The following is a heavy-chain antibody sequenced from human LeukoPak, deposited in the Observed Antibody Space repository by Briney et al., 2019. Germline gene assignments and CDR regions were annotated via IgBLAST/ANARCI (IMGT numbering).Heavy chain of an antibody. CDR2: ISFSSTYI. CDR3: ARADCSSSTCYLRRSWFDP. J-gene: IGHJ5*02. D-gene: IGHD2-2*01. Sequence: PGGSLRLSCAASGFSFSGHGMNWVRQAPGKGLEWVSSISFSSTYIYYADSVRGRFTISRDNAKNSLYLQMNSLRVEVTAVYYCARADCSSSTCYLRRSWFDPWGQGTLVTVSS. CDR1: GFSFSGHG. V-gene: IGHV3-21*01.